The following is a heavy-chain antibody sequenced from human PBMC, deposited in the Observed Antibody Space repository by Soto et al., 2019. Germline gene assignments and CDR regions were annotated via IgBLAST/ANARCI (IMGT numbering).Heavy chain of an antibody. CDR1: GYSFTSYW. Sequence: PGESLKISCKGSGYSFTSYWIGWVRQMPGKGLEWMGIIYPGDSDTRYSPSFQGQVTISADKSISTAYLQWSSLKASDTAMYYCARSAPGGKLSSTKNYYYYGMDVWGQGTTVTSP. J-gene: IGHJ6*02. D-gene: IGHD5-18*01. CDR3: ARSAPGGKLSSTKNYYYYGMDV. V-gene: IGHV5-51*01. CDR2: IYPGDSDT.